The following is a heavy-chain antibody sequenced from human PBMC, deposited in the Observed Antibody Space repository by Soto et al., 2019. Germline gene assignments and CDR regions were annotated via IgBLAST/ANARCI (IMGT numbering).Heavy chain of an antibody. CDR2: ISGSGGST. CDR3: ASAGNANYYYYGMDV. V-gene: IGHV3-23*01. D-gene: IGHD6-13*01. CDR1: GFTFSSYA. J-gene: IGHJ6*02. Sequence: GGSLRLSCAASGFTFSSYAMSWVRQAPGKGLEWVSAISGSGGSTYYADSVKGRFTISRDNSKNALYLQMNSLRAEDTAVYYCASAGNANYYYYGMDVWGQGTTVTVSS.